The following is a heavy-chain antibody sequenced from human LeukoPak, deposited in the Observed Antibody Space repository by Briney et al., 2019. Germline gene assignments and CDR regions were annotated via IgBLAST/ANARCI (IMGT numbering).Heavy chain of an antibody. J-gene: IGHJ4*02. CDR3: ATEDLEARLGVDY. CDR1: GYTLTELS. Sequence: AASVKVSCKVSGYTLTELSMHWVRQAPGKGLEWMGGFKPEDGETIYAQKLKGRVTMTEDTSTDTAYMEMSSLRSEDTAVDYCATEDLEARLGVDYWRQGTLVTVYS. D-gene: IGHD3-16*01. V-gene: IGHV1-24*01. CDR2: FKPEDGET.